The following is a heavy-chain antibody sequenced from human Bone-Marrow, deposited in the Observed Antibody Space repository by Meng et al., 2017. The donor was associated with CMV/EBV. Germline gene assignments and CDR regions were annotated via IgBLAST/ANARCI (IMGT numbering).Heavy chain of an antibody. CDR3: ARDLIRFPRLLDV. CDR1: GFTFSNYG. Sequence: GGSLRLSCAASGFTFSNYGMHWVRQAPGKGLECVAVVWSDGTDRYYADSVKGRFTIYKDNSKNTLYLQMNSLRAEDTAVYYCARDLIRFPRLLDVWGQGTTVTVSS. J-gene: IGHJ6*02. D-gene: IGHD2-21*01. V-gene: IGHV3-33*01. CDR2: VWSDGTDR.